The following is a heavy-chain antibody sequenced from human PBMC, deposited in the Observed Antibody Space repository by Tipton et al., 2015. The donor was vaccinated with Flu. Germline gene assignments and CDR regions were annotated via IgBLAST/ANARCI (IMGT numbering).Heavy chain of an antibody. CDR2: VHRTGSP. Sequence: LRLSCSVSGDSIGSGYFWGWIRQPPGKGLEWTGNVHRTGSPYYNPSLRSRVIMTVDGAKNQFSLRLTSVTATDTAVYYCVRRDYSNYVSEPKNWFDPWGPGTLVTVSS. J-gene: IGHJ5*02. CDR1: GDSIGSGYF. CDR3: VRRDYSNYVSEPKNWFDP. D-gene: IGHD4-11*01. V-gene: IGHV4-38-2*01.